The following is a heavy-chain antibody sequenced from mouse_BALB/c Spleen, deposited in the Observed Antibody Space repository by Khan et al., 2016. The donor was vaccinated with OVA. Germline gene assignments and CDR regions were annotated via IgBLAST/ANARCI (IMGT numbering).Heavy chain of an antibody. V-gene: IGHV2-6-7*01. D-gene: IGHD2-10*01. CDR3: ARAYYANYRETMDY. CDR2: IWGDGST. CDR1: GFSLTGYG. Sequence: VKLLESGPGLVAPSQSLSITCTVSGFSLTGYGVNWVRQPPGKGLEWLGMIWGDGSTDYNSALKSRLSISKDNSKSQVSLKMNSLQIDDTARYYCARAYYANYRETMDYWGQGTSVTVSS. J-gene: IGHJ4*01.